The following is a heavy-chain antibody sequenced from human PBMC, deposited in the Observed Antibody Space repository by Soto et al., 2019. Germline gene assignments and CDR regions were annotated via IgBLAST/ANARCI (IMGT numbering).Heavy chain of an antibody. CDR2: INAGNGNT. Sequence: QVQLVQSGAEVKKPGASVKVSCKASGYTFTSYAMHWVRQAPGQRLEWMGWINAGNGNTKYSQKFQGRVTITRDTSGSTAYMGRSSLRSEDTAVYYCARVYCSSTSCPEGAYYFDYWGQGTLVTVSS. V-gene: IGHV1-3*01. CDR3: ARVYCSSTSCPEGAYYFDY. D-gene: IGHD2-2*01. CDR1: GYTFTSYA. J-gene: IGHJ4*02.